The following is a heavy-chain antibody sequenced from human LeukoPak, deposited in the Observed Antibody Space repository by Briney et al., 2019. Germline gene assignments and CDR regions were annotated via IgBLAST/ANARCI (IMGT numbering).Heavy chain of an antibody. Sequence: GASVKVSCKASGYXFTSYGISWVRQAPGQGLEWMGWISAYNGNTNYAQKLQGRVTMTTDTSTSTAYMELRSLRSDDTAVYYCARGMYSSGSGYFDYWGQGTLVTVSS. CDR3: ARGMYSSGSGYFDY. CDR1: GYXFTSYG. D-gene: IGHD6-19*01. CDR2: ISAYNGNT. V-gene: IGHV1-18*01. J-gene: IGHJ4*02.